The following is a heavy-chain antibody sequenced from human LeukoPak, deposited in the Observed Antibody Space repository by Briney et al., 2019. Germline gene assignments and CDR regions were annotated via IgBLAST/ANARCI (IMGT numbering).Heavy chain of an antibody. CDR1: GYTFTGYY. J-gene: IGHJ4*02. CDR3: ARVTFLVGNTHFEY. V-gene: IGHV1-2*02. D-gene: IGHD2-8*02. CDR2: ISPNSGDT. Sequence: GASVKVSCKASGYTFTGYYMHWVRQAPGQGLEWMGWISPNSGDTNYAQKFQGRVTMTRDTSINTAYMELSRLRSDDTAVYYCARVTFLVGNTHFEYWGQGTLVTVSS.